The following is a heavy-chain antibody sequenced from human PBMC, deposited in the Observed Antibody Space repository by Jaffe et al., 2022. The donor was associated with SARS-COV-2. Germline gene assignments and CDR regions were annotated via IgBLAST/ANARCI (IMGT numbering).Heavy chain of an antibody. CDR1: GFTFNSFF. CDR3: VKDRSVRLADYVDR. CDR2: IGSDGIFI. Sequence: EVHLVESGGGLVQPGGSLRLSCSASGFTFNSFFMHWVRQAPGKGLEYVSAIGSDGIFIHYADSVKGRFIISRDNSKNTLYLQLSSLRAEDTAMYYCVKDRSVRLADYVDRWGQGTLVTVSS. V-gene: IGHV3-64D*09. D-gene: IGHD1-1*01. J-gene: IGHJ5*02.